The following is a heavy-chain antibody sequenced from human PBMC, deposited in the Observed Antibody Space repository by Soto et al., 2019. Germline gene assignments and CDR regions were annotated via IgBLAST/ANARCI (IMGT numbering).Heavy chain of an antibody. Sequence: EVQLVESGGGLVQPGGSLRLSCAGSGFTFSDYYIDWVRQAPGKGLEWVGSSRDKGNSYSTDYAASVKGRFTVSRDASKNSLYLQMHRLKTEDTALYYCTRSIPGTTSSDYWGQGTLVTVSS. CDR1: GFTFSDYY. D-gene: IGHD1-7*01. CDR2: SRDKGNSYST. J-gene: IGHJ4*02. V-gene: IGHV3-72*01. CDR3: TRSIPGTTSSDY.